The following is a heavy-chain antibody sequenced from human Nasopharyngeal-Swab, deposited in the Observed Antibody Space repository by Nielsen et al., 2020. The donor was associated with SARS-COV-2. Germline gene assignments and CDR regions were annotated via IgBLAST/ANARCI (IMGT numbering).Heavy chain of an antibody. CDR1: GFTFSRYG. CDR3: AKRGAFLEILTGYPPIDY. CDR2: ISYDGSVT. Sequence: GESLKISCAASGFTFSRYGIHWVRQAPGKGLEWVAVISYDGSVTYYADSVKGRFTISRDNSKSTLYLQMHRLRVEDTAVYYCAKRGAFLEILTGYPPIDYWGVGTLVIVSS. J-gene: IGHJ4*02. D-gene: IGHD3-9*01. V-gene: IGHV3-30*18.